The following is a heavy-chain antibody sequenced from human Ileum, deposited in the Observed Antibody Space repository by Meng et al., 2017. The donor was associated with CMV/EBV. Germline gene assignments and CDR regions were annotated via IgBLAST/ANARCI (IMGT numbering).Heavy chain of an antibody. V-gene: IGHV3-74*01. CDR3: SRASSDWYQDY. CDR1: GFTFSSNW. D-gene: IGHD6-19*01. J-gene: IGHJ4*02. CDR2: INNDGSST. Sequence: QRVESGGGLVRPGGSLRLSGAASGFTFSSNWMYWVRQAPGKGLVWVSRINNDGSSTTYADSVKGRFTISRDNAKNMLYLQMNSLRAEDTAVYYCSRASSDWYQDYWGQGTLVTVSS.